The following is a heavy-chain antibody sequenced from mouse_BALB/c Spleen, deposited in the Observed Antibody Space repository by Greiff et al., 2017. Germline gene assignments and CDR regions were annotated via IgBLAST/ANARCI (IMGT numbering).Heavy chain of an antibody. V-gene: IGHV1S29*02. J-gene: IGHJ1*01. CDR1: GYTFTDYN. Sequence: VQLQQSGPELVKPGASVKISCKASGYTFTDYNMHWVKQSHGKSLEWIGYIYPYNGGTGYNQKFKSKATLTVDNSSSTAYMELRSLTSEDSAVYYCARRDGIYWYFDVWGAGTTVTVSS. CDR3: ARRDGIYWYFDV. D-gene: IGHD2-1*01. CDR2: IYPYNGGT.